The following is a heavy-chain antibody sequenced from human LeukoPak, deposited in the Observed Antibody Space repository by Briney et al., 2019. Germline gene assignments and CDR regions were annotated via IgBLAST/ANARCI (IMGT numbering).Heavy chain of an antibody. Sequence: ASVKVSCKASGYTLTDNHLYWVRQAPGQGLEWMGWIDPNSGGTNFAQNFQGRLTMTRDTSINTAYMELSRLTSDDTAVYYGARELGVNAFDVWGQGTMVTVSS. V-gene: IGHV1-2*02. CDR1: GYTLTDNH. D-gene: IGHD7-27*01. J-gene: IGHJ3*01. CDR2: IDPNSGGT. CDR3: ARELGVNAFDV.